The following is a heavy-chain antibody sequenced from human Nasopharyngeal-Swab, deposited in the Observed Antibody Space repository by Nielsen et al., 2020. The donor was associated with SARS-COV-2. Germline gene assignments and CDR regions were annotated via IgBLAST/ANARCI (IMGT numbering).Heavy chain of an antibody. Sequence: RQAPGKGLEWIGSIYYSGSTYYNADLKSGVTISVDTSKNQFSLKQSFVTAADTAVYYCAKQGTRCSGGSCYWDAFDIWGQGTMVTVSS. V-gene: IGHV4-39*01. CDR2: IYYSGST. CDR3: AKQGTRCSGGSCYWDAFDI. D-gene: IGHD2-15*01. J-gene: IGHJ3*02.